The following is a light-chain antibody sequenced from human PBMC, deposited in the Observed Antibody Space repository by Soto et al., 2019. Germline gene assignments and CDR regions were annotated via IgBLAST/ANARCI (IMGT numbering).Light chain of an antibody. J-gene: IGKJ2*01. CDR1: QGINNY. CDR2: GAS. V-gene: IGKV1-16*02. CDR3: QQSSSYPHT. Sequence: DIQMTQSPSSLSASVGDRVTITCRASQGINNYLAWFQQKPGKAPKSLIYGASTLQRGVPSKFSGSGSGTDFTLTINSLQPEDFATYYCQQSSSYPHTFGQGTKLEIK.